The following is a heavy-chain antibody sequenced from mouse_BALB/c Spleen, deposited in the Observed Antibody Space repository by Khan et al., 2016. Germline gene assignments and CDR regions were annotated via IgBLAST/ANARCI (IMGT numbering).Heavy chain of an antibody. V-gene: IGHV9-3-1*01. CDR2: INTDTEEP. Sequence: QVQLKESGPELKKPGETVKISCKVPGNTFTNYGMNWVKQAQGKGLKWMGWINTDTEEPKYADDFRGRLAFSLETSASTAYLQLNNLKNEDTATYYCSRPPHFSYVMVYWGQGTSVTVSS. CDR1: GNTFTNYG. J-gene: IGHJ4*01. CDR3: SRPPHFSYVMVY.